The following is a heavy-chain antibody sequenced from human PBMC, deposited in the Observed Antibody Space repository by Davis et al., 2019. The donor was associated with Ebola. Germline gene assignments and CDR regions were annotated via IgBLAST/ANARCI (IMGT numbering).Heavy chain of an antibody. D-gene: IGHD6-19*01. CDR2: INPNSGGT. J-gene: IGHJ4*02. CDR3: ARDRDSSGWYVGGHFDY. V-gene: IGHV1-2*02. Sequence: ASVKVSCKASGYTFTGYYMHWVRQAPGQGLEWMGWINPNSGGTNYAQKFQGRVTITRDTSTSTAYMELRSLRSDDTAVYYCARDRDSSGWYVGGHFDYWGQGTLVTVSS. CDR1: GYTFTGYY.